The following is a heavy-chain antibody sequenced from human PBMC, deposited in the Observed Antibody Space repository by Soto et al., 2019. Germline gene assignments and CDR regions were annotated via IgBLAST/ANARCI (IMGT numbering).Heavy chain of an antibody. V-gene: IGHV3-11*06. Sequence: LRLSCAASGFTFSDYYMSWIRQAPGKGLEWVSYISSSSSYTNYADSAKGRFTISRDNAKNSLYLQMNSLRAEDTAVYYCARLIGDCSSTSCYVNFDYWGQGTLVTVSS. J-gene: IGHJ4*02. D-gene: IGHD2-2*01. CDR3: ARLIGDCSSTSCYVNFDY. CDR2: ISSSSSYT. CDR1: GFTFSDYY.